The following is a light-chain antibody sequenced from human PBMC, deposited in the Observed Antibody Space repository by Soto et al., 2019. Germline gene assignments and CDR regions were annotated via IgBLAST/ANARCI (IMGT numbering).Light chain of an antibody. CDR1: QTISGC. CDR2: DAS. Sequence: DIQMTQSPSTLSGSAGDSVTITCRASQTISGCLAWYQQKPGKAPKLLIYDASTLKSGVPSRFSGSGSGTEFTLTISSLQPDDFATYYCQHYNSYSEAFGQGTKVDIK. CDR3: QHYNSYSEA. V-gene: IGKV1-5*01. J-gene: IGKJ1*01.